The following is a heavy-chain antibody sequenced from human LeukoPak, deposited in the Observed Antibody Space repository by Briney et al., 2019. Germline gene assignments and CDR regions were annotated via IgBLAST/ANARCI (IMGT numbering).Heavy chain of an antibody. CDR1: GFTFGSYS. D-gene: IGHD3-3*01. CDR2: ISSSSSYI. CDR3: ARDHYDFWSAHENWFDP. Sequence: GGSLRLSCAASGFTFGSYSMNWVRQAPGEGLEWVSSISSSSSYIYYANSVKGRFTISTNNAKNSLYLQMNSLRAEDTAVYYCARDHYDFWSAHENWFDPWGQGTLVTVSS. V-gene: IGHV3-21*01. J-gene: IGHJ5*02.